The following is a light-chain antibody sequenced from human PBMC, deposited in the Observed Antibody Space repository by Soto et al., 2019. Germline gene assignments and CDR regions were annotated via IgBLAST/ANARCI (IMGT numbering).Light chain of an antibody. V-gene: IGKV1-5*01. CDR2: DAS. Sequence: DIQMTQSPSTLSASLGDRVTITCRASQSIGYWLAWSQQKPGKAPNLLIYDASSLESGVPSRFSGSGSGTEFTLTISSLQPDDFATYYCQHYDNYLFTFGQGTKLEI. CDR3: QHYDNYLFT. J-gene: IGKJ2*01. CDR1: QSIGYW.